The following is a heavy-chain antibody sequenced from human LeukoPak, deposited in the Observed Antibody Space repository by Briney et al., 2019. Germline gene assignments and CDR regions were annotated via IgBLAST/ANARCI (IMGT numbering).Heavy chain of an antibody. CDR3: AKRSSYYDFWSGIDY. CDR1: GFTFSSYV. D-gene: IGHD3-3*01. V-gene: IGHV3-23*01. Sequence: GGSLRLSCATAGFTFSSYVMGWVRQAPGEGLEWVSAISGSGGSTYYADSVKGRFTISRDNSQNTLYLQMNSPRAEDTAVYYCAKRSSYYDFWSGIDYWGLGTLVTVSS. CDR2: ISGSGGST. J-gene: IGHJ4*02.